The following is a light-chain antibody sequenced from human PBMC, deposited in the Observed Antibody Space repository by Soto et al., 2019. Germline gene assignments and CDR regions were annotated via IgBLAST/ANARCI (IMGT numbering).Light chain of an antibody. Sequence: EIVLTQSPGTLSLSPGERATLSCRASQSVSSSYLAWYQQKPGQAPRLLIYGASSRATGIPDRFSGSGSGTDFNITISRLEPEDFTVYYCQQYGISPFTFGPGTKVDV. CDR3: QQYGISPFT. J-gene: IGKJ3*01. CDR2: GAS. CDR1: QSVSSSY. V-gene: IGKV3-20*01.